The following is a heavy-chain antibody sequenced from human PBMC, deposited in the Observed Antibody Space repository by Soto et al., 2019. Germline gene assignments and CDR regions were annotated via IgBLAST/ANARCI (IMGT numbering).Heavy chain of an antibody. Sequence: PSQTLSLTCVISGDSVSSNTAAWNWIRQSPSGGLEWQGRTYYRSKWSNDYAVSVKGRITISPDTSKNQFSLQLNSVTPEDTAVYYCTRGVSAQYDYWGRGTLVTVSS. CDR2: TYYRSKWSN. CDR3: TRGVSAQYDY. CDR1: GDSVSSNTAA. V-gene: IGHV6-1*01. D-gene: IGHD6-6*01. J-gene: IGHJ4*02.